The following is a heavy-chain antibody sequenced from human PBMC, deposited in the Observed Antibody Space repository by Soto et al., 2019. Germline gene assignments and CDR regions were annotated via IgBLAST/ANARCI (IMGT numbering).Heavy chain of an antibody. V-gene: IGHV3-23*01. D-gene: IGHD3-10*01. J-gene: IGHJ6*02. CDR3: ASTMVRGVITTLHYYGMDV. Sequence: HPXGCLRLSFAACGFTFSSYAMSWVRQAPGKGLEWVSAIRGSGGSTYYADSVKGRFTISRDNSKNTLYLQMNSLRAEDTAVYYCASTMVRGVITTLHYYGMDVWGQRTTVTVSS. CDR1: GFTFSSYA. CDR2: IRGSGGST.